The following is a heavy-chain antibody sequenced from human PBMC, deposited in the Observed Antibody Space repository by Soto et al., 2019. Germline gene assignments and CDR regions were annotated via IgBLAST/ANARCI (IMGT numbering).Heavy chain of an antibody. Sequence: PSETLSLTCTVSGGSISSYYWSWIRQPPGKGLEWIGYIYYSGSTNYNPSLKSRVTISVDTSKNQFSLKLSSVTAADTAVYYCASTAHSSGWYSGGFDYWGQGTLVTVPQ. CDR2: IYYSGST. CDR3: ASTAHSSGWYSGGFDY. CDR1: GGSISSYY. J-gene: IGHJ4*02. V-gene: IGHV4-59*01. D-gene: IGHD6-19*01.